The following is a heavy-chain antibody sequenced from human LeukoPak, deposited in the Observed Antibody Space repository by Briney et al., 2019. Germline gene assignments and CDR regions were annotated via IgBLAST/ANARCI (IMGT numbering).Heavy chain of an antibody. Sequence: SETLSLTCTVSGGSISSSRYYWGWIRQPPGKGLEWIGEINHSGSTNYNPSLKSRVTISADTSKKQFSLKLSSVTAADTAVYYCASVGTKYYYDSSGDHGYWGQGTLVTVSS. J-gene: IGHJ4*02. CDR3: ASVGTKYYYDSSGDHGY. CDR2: INHSGST. CDR1: GGSISSSRYY. V-gene: IGHV4-39*07. D-gene: IGHD3-22*01.